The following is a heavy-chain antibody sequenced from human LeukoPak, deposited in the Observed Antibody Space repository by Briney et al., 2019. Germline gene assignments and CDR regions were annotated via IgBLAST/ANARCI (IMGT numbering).Heavy chain of an antibody. CDR3: ARRQYYYDSSGYYYFFDY. CDR2: ISSSSSYI. Sequence: GGSLRLSCAASGFTFSSYSMNWVRQAPGKGLEWVSSISSSSSYIYYADSVKGRFTISRDNAKNSLYLQMNSLRTEDTALYHCARRQYYYDSSGYYYFFDYWGQGTLVTVSS. J-gene: IGHJ4*02. D-gene: IGHD3-22*01. V-gene: IGHV3-21*04. CDR1: GFTFSSYS.